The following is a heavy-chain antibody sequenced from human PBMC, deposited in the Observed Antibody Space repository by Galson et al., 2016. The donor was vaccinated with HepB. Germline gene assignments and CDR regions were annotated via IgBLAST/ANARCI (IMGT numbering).Heavy chain of an antibody. Sequence: PALVKPTQTLTLTCTVSGFSLTTEGVSVSWIRQPPGKPLEWLALVDWDDDKYYSTSLRTRLTISKDTSKNQVVLTMTNMDPVDTATYYCARMPGIAVAGSHFDYWGQGTLVTVSS. V-gene: IGHV2-70*01. CDR1: GFSLTTEGVS. J-gene: IGHJ4*02. CDR2: VDWDDDK. D-gene: IGHD6-19*01. CDR3: ARMPGIAVAGSHFDY.